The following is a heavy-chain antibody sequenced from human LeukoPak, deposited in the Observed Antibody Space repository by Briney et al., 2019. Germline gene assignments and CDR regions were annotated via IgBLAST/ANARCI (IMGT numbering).Heavy chain of an antibody. V-gene: IGHV4-39*07. CDR3: AREGTYYYDSSGYPLLGFDY. Sequence: TSETLSLTCTVSGGSISSSSYYWGWIRQPPGKGLEWIGSIYYSGSTYYNPSLKSRVTISVDTSKNQFSLKLSSVTAADTAVYYCAREGTYYYDSSGYPLLGFDYWGQGTLVTVSS. J-gene: IGHJ4*02. D-gene: IGHD3-22*01. CDR1: GGSISSSSYY. CDR2: IYYSGST.